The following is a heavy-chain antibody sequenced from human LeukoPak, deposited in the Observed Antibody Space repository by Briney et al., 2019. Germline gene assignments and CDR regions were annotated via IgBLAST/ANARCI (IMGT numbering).Heavy chain of an antibody. V-gene: IGHV3-15*01. Sequence: GGSLRLSCAASGFTFSNAWMSWVRQAPGKGLEWVGRIKSKTDGGTTDYAAPVKGRFTISRDDSKNTLYLQMNSLKTEDTAVYYCTTPLTYYYNSSGHYGDAFDIWGQGTMVTVSS. CDR1: GFTFSNAW. CDR2: IKSKTDGGTT. J-gene: IGHJ3*02. CDR3: TTPLTYYYNSSGHYGDAFDI. D-gene: IGHD3-22*01.